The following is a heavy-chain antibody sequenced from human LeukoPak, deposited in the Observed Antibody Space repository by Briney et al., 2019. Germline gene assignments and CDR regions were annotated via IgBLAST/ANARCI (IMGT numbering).Heavy chain of an antibody. CDR3: ARGALDAATPFDS. CDR2: ISIRSSTI. J-gene: IGHJ5*01. Sequence: SGGSLRLSCVASGFTFSSSWMTWVRQAPGKGLEWVSYISIRSSTIYYADSLKGRFTISRDNAKKSVYLQMNSLRAEDTAVYYCARGALDAATPFDSWGQGTLVTVSS. V-gene: IGHV3-48*04. D-gene: IGHD2-15*01. CDR1: GFTFSSSW.